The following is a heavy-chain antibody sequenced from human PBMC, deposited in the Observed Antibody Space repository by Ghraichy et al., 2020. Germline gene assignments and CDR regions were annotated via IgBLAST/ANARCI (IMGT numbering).Heavy chain of an antibody. CDR1: GGSFSGYY. D-gene: IGHD3-22*01. CDR2: INHSGRT. CDR3: ARGKGTMTLEGIFDY. Sequence: SETLSLTCAVYGGSFSGYYWSWIRQPPGKGLEWIGEINHSGRTNYNPSLKSRVTISVDTSKNQFSLNLKSVTAADTAVYYCARGKGTMTLEGIFDYWGQGTLVTVSS. V-gene: IGHV4-34*01. J-gene: IGHJ4*02.